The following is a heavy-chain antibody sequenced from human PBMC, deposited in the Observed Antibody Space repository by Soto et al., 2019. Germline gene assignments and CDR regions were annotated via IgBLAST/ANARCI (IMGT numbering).Heavy chain of an antibody. CDR3: AKESYGDPESNYFDY. J-gene: IGHJ4*02. CDR1: GFTFSSYG. CDR2: ISYDGSNK. D-gene: IGHD4-17*01. Sequence: GGSLRLSCAASGFTFSSYGMHWVRQAPGKGLEWVAVISYDGSNKYYADSVKGRFTISRDNSKNTLYLQMNSLRAEDTAVYYCAKESYGDPESNYFDYWGQGTLVTVSS. V-gene: IGHV3-30*18.